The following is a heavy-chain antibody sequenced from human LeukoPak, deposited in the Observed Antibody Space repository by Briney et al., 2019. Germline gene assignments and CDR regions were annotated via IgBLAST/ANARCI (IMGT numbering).Heavy chain of an antibody. V-gene: IGHV4-34*01. CDR3: ASQNYDFWSGYSDY. CDR1: GGSFSGYY. CDR2: INHSGST. Sequence: SETLSLTCAVYGGSFSGYYWSWIRQAPGKGLEWIGEINHSGSTNYNPSLKSRVTISVDTSKNQFSLKLSSVTAADTAVYYCASQNYDFWSGYSDYWGQGTLVTVSS. D-gene: IGHD3-3*01. J-gene: IGHJ4*02.